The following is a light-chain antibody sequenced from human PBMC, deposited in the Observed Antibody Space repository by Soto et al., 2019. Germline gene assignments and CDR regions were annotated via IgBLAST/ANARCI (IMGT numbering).Light chain of an antibody. CDR1: QSIVNW. Sequence: DIQMTQTPSTLSASIGDRVTITCRASQSIVNWLAWYQQTPGKAPKLLISKASTLESGVPSRFSGRGSGTEFTLTISSLQPADSATYYWQQYNTSPMTCGQGTRLEIE. CDR3: QQYNTSPMT. CDR2: KAS. J-gene: IGKJ5*01. V-gene: IGKV1-5*03.